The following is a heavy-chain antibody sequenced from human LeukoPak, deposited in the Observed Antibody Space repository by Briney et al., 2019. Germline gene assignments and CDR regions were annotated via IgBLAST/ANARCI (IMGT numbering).Heavy chain of an antibody. CDR1: GGSISSYY. CDR2: IYHSGST. CDR3: ARTMVRGVTL. V-gene: IGHV4-59*12. J-gene: IGHJ4*02. Sequence: SETLSLTCTVSGGSISSYYWSWIRQPPGKGLEWIGYIYHSGSTYYNPSLKSRVTISVDRSKNQFSLKLSSVTAADTAVYYCARTMVRGVTLWGQGTLVTVSS. D-gene: IGHD3-10*01.